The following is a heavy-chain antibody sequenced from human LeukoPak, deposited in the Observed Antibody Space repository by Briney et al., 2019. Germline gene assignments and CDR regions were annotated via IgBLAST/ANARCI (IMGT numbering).Heavy chain of an antibody. CDR2: IYYSGST. Sequence: SQTLSLTFTVSGGSISSGDYYWSWIRQPPGKGLEWIGYIYYSGSTYYNPSLKSRVTISVDTSKNQFSLKLSSVTAADTAVYYCAREGEYYYDSSGQDYWGQGTLVTVSS. J-gene: IGHJ4*02. D-gene: IGHD3-22*01. CDR1: GGSISSGDYY. CDR3: AREGEYYYDSSGQDY. V-gene: IGHV4-30-4*08.